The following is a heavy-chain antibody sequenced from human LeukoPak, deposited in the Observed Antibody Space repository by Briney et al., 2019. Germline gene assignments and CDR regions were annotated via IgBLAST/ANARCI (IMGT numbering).Heavy chain of an antibody. V-gene: IGHV1-69*13. CDR3: ARGSSRGYAFDI. CDR2: IIPIFGTA. J-gene: IGHJ3*02. D-gene: IGHD6-13*01. Sequence: ASVKVSCKASGGTFSSYAISWVRQAPGQGLEWMGGIIPIFGTANYAQKFQGRVTITADESTSTAYMELSSLRSEDTAVYYCARGSSRGYAFDIWGQGTKVTVSS. CDR1: GGTFSSYA.